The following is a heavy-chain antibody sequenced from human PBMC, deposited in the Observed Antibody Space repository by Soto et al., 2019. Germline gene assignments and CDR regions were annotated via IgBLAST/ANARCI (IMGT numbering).Heavy chain of an antibody. J-gene: IGHJ4*02. CDR1: GGSISSGGYY. CDR3: ARGGIVVLDYFDY. V-gene: IGHV4-31*03. CDR2: IYYSGST. D-gene: IGHD3-22*01. Sequence: QVQLQESGPGLVKPSQTLSLTCTVSGGSISSGGYYWSWIRQHPGKGLEWIGYIYYSGSTYYNPSLTSRVTISVDTSKNQFTLKLSSVTAADTAVYYCARGGIVVLDYFDYWGQGTLVTASS.